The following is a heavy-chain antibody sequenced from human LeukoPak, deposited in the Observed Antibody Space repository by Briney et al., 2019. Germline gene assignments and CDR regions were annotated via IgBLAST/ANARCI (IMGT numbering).Heavy chain of an antibody. CDR1: GFTFSSYA. CDR3: ARDLLPGGYSYGSSANDAFDI. D-gene: IGHD5-18*01. CDR2: ISYDGSNK. V-gene: IGHV3-30-3*01. Sequence: PGGSLRLPCAASGFTFSSYAMHWVRQAPGKGLEWVAVISYDGSNKYYADSVKGRFTISRDNSKNTLYLQMNSLRAEDTAVYYCARDLLPGGYSYGSSANDAFDIWGQGTMVTVSS. J-gene: IGHJ3*02.